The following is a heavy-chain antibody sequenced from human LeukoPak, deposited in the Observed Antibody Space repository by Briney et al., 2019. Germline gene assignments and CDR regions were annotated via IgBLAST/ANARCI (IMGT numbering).Heavy chain of an antibody. J-gene: IGHJ3*02. CDR3: ARATGTTRNAFDI. Sequence: PSETLPLTCTDSDGSINSYYCSWIRQSPGKGLEWIGYVHYSGSTNYNPSLKSRVTISVDTSKKQVSLKLNSVTAVDTAVYYCARATGTTRNAFDIWGQGTMVTVSS. V-gene: IGHV4-59*01. CDR2: VHYSGST. D-gene: IGHD1-7*01. CDR1: DGSINSYY.